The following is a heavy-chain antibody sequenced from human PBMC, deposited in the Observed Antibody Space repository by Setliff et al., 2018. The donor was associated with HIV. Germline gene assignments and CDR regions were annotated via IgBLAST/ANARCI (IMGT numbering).Heavy chain of an antibody. CDR2: IYYSGST. J-gene: IGHJ4*02. V-gene: IGHV4-34*01. CDR1: GGSFSGHY. Sequence: SETLSLTCAVYGGSFSGHYWSWIRQPPGKGLEWIGSIYYSGSTYYNPSLKSRVSLSVDTSRNQFSLKLTSVTAADTAVYYCARRFYGSIAAASDFDCRGQGTLVTVSS. CDR3: ARRFYGSIAAASDFDC. D-gene: IGHD6-13*01.